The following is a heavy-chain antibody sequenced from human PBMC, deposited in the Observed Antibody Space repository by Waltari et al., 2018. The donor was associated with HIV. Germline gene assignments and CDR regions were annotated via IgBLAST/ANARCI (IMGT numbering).Heavy chain of an antibody. J-gene: IGHJ4*02. CDR1: GYTFSHYA. Sequence: QVQLVQSGAEMKRPGASVKVSCKASGYTFSHYALHWVRQAPGQRLEWRGWFNFASGNKRYSQKFQDRVTITSDTSVNTAYMELSSLRSEDTAVYYCARGHRVNVIVVNSFAFDFWGQGTQVTVSS. V-gene: IGHV1-3*01. CDR2: FNFASGNK. D-gene: IGHD3-22*01. CDR3: ARGHRVNVIVVNSFAFDF.